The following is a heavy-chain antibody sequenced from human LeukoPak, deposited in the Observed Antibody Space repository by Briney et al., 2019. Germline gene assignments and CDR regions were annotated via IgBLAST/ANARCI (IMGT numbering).Heavy chain of an antibody. V-gene: IGHV4-34*01. D-gene: IGHD5-18*01. CDR1: GESFRNYY. CDR3: ARVGYGFCDH. Sequence: SETLSLTCAVYGESFRNYYWSWIRQPPGKGLEWIGEINHRGSTNYNPSLKSRVTISVDTSKNQFSLKLSSVTAADTAVYYCARVGYGFCDHWGQGTLVTVSS. J-gene: IGHJ4*02. CDR2: INHRGST.